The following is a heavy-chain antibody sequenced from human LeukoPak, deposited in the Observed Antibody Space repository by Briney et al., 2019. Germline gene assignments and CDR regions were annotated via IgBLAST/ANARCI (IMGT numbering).Heavy chain of an antibody. J-gene: IGHJ5*02. D-gene: IGHD4-17*01. Sequence: GGSLRLSCAASGFTFSSYGMHWVRQAPGKGLEWVAVISYDGSNKYYADSVKGRFTISRDNSKNTLYLQMNSLRAEDTAVYYCAKDPQATVTTGWFDPWGQGTLVTVSS. CDR1: GFTFSSYG. V-gene: IGHV3-30*18. CDR3: AKDPQATVTTGWFDP. CDR2: ISYDGSNK.